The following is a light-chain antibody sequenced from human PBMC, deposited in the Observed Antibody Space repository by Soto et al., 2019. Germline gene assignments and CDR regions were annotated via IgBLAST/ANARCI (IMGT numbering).Light chain of an antibody. Sequence: HCVLSQPPSASGTPVERVTISCSGSSSNIGRNTVNWYQQVPGTAPKFLIYRDNQRPSGVPDRFSGSKSGTSASLAISGLQSEDEADYYCASWDNRLNGYVFGTGTKVTVL. V-gene: IGLV1-44*01. J-gene: IGLJ1*01. CDR2: RDN. CDR3: ASWDNRLNGYV. CDR1: SSNIGRNT.